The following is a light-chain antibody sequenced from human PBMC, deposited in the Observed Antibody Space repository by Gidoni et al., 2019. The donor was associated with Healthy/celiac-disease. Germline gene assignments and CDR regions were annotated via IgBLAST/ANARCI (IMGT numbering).Light chain of an antibody. CDR2: GAS. V-gene: IGKV3-20*01. Sequence: ENVLLQSPATLRFSPGERATLSSRASRSVSSSYLAWYQQKPGQAPRLLIYGASSRATGIPARFSGSGSGTDFTLTISRLEPEDFAVYYCQQCGSSPRTFGQGTKVEIK. CDR1: RSVSSSY. CDR3: QQCGSSPRT. J-gene: IGKJ1*01.